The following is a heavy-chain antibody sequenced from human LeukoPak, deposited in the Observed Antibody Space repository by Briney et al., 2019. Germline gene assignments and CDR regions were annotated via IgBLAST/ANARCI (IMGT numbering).Heavy chain of an antibody. D-gene: IGHD6-13*01. Sequence: WETPSLTCTVSGGSISSYYWSWIRQPPGKGLEGIGNIYYGGSTNYNPSLKSRFTISVDTSKNQFSLKLSSVTAADTAVYYCASSIYAIAAAAYWGQGTLVTVSS. CDR1: GGSISSYY. V-gene: IGHV4-59*01. J-gene: IGHJ4*02. CDR3: ASSIYAIAAAAY. CDR2: IYYGGST.